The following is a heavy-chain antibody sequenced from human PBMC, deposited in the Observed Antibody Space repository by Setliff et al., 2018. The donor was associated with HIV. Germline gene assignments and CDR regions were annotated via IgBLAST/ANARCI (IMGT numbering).Heavy chain of an antibody. CDR3: ARDTNYGDNIWAFDM. J-gene: IGHJ3*02. Sequence: SETLSLTCNVSDGSISSSSYYWAWIRQPPGKGLEWIGEIHHGGTTNYNPSLNSRLSILLDKSNNQLSLKVTSVTAADTAVYYCARDTNYGDNIWAFDMWGQGTKVTVSS. D-gene: IGHD4-17*01. V-gene: IGHV4-39*07. CDR2: IHHGGTT. CDR1: DGSISSSSYY.